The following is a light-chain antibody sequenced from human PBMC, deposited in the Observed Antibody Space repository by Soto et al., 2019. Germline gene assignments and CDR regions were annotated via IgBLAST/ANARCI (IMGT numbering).Light chain of an antibody. J-gene: IGLJ1*01. CDR3: NSYRTISTYV. V-gene: IGLV2-14*01. CDR1: TSDIGGYNF. CDR2: DVR. Sequence: QSVLTQPASVSGSPGQSITISCTGTTSDIGGYNFVSWYQQHPGKAPKLLIYDVRNRPSGVSNRFSGSKSGNTASLTISGIQAEDEADYYCNSYRTISTYVFGSGTKLTVL.